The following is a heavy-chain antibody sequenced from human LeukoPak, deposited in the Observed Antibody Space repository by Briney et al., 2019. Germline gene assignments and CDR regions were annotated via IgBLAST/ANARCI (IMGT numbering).Heavy chain of an antibody. CDR3: AIAMTGYYDFWY. CDR1: GGSFSGYY. CDR2: INHSGST. D-gene: IGHD3-3*01. Sequence: SETLSLTCAVYGGSFSGYYWSWIRQPPGRGLEWIGEINHSGSTNYNPSLKSPVTISVDTCENQFSLKLSSVTAPDTAVYYCAIAMTGYYDFWYWGQGTLVTVSS. V-gene: IGHV4-34*01. J-gene: IGHJ4*02.